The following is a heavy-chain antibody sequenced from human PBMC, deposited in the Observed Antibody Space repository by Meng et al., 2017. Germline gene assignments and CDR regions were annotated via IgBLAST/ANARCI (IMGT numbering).Heavy chain of an antibody. V-gene: IGHV3-30*01. J-gene: IGHJ4*02. Sequence: QVELVQAGDEVKKTVSSVKVSWQASGFTVSLYTMHWVRQAPGNGLEWVAVISHDGSKKYYADSVKGRFTISRDHYKNTLYLQMNSPRAEDTVVYYWARDRGRHIVVVPAALFDYWGQGTLVTVSS. CDR1: GFTVSLYT. D-gene: IGHD2-2*01. CDR2: ISHDGSKK. CDR3: ARDRGRHIVVVPAALFDY.